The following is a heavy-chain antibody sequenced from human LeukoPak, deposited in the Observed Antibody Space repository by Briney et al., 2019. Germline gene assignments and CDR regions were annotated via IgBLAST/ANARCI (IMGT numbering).Heavy chain of an antibody. CDR2: ISYDGSNK. V-gene: IGHV3-30-3*01. CDR3: ARGSYGNNWFDP. CDR1: GFTFSSYA. D-gene: IGHD5-18*01. J-gene: IGHJ5*02. Sequence: GGSLRLSCAASGFTFSSYAMHWVRQAPGKGLEWVAVISYDGSNKYYADSVKGRFTISRDNSKNTLYLQMNSLRAEDTAVYYYARGSYGNNWFDPWGQGTLVTVSS.